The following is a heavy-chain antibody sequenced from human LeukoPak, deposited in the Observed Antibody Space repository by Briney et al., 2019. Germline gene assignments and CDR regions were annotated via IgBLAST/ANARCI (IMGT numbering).Heavy chain of an antibody. CDR2: IIPILGIA. V-gene: IGHV1-69*02. Sequence: ASVKVSCKASGYTFTGYYMHWVRQAPGQGLEWMGRIIPILGIANYAQKFQGRVTITADKSTSTAYMELSSLRSEDTAVYYCASASQDSTVHWGQGTLVTVSS. D-gene: IGHD2-2*01. J-gene: IGHJ4*02. CDR3: ASASQDSTVH. CDR1: GYTFTGYY.